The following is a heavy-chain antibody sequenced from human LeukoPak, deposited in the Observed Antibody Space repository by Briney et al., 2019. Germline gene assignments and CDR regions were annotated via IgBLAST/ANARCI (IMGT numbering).Heavy chain of an antibody. CDR1: GFTFSYFE. J-gene: IGHJ5*02. CDR3: TTEYYYDSSGILGTT. D-gene: IGHD3-22*01. CDR2: IKSKTDGGTT. Sequence: RSGGSLRLSCAASGFTFSYFEMNWVRQAPGKGLEWVGRIKSKTDGGTTDYAAPVKGRFTISRDDSKNTLYLQMNSLKTEDTAVYYCTTEYYYDSSGILGTTWGQGTLVTVSS. V-gene: IGHV3-15*01.